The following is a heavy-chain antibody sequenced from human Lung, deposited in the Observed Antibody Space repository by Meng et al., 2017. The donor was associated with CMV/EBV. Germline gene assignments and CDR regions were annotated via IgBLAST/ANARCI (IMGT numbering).Heavy chain of an antibody. CDR2: ISSYNGNT. D-gene: IGHD3-3*01. J-gene: IGHJ6*02. CDR1: GYTFTSYG. V-gene: IGHV1-18*01. CDR3: ARDPIRVLRFLEWNYYYYGMDV. Sequence: ASXXVSXKAPGYTFTSYGISWVRQAPGQGLEWMRWISSYNGNTNYAQKLQGRVTMTTDTSTSTAYMEWRSLRSDDTAVYYRARDPIRVLRFLEWNYYYYGMDVWGQGTXVTVSS.